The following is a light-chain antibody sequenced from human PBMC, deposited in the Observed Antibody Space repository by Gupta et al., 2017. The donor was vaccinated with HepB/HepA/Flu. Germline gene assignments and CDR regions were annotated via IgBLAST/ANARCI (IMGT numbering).Light chain of an antibody. CDR2: NTY. Sequence: QSVLPQPPSASGTPGQRVTISCSGGNSNIGVSTVNWYQQLPGTAPKLLIYNTYQRPSGVPDRFSGSKSDTSASLAISGLQSEDEADYYCSAWDDTVNGPVFGGRTKLTVL. CDR3: SAWDDTVNGPV. CDR1: NSNIGVST. V-gene: IGLV1-44*01. J-gene: IGLJ2*01.